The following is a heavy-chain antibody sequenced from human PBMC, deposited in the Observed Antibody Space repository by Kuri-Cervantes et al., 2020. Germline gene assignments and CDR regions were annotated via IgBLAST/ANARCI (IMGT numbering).Heavy chain of an antibody. Sequence: LRLSCAVSGGSISSGGYSWSWIRQPPGKGLEWIGYIYHSGSTYYNPSLKSRVTISVDRSKNQVSLKLSSVTAADTAVYYCARIVGALHAFDIWGQGTMVTVSS. CDR1: GGSISSGGYS. D-gene: IGHD1-26*01. V-gene: IGHV4-30-2*01. CDR2: IYHSGST. CDR3: ARIVGALHAFDI. J-gene: IGHJ3*02.